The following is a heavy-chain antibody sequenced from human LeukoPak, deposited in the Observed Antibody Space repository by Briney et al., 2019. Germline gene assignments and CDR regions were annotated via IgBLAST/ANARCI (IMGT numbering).Heavy chain of an antibody. CDR1: GLTFSNHG. CDR3: AKMNGYFEY. CDR2: ITGDGTTT. Sequence: PGGSLRLSCEASGLTFSNHGMSWVRQAPGKGLQWVSAITGDGTTTYYADSVKGRFTISRDNSKNMLYLQMSSLRAEDTAVYYCAKMNGYFEYWGQGALVAVSS. D-gene: IGHD1-1*01. V-gene: IGHV3-23*01. J-gene: IGHJ4*02.